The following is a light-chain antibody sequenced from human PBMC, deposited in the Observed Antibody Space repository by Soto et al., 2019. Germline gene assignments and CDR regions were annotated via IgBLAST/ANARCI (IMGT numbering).Light chain of an antibody. CDR1: QSISLW. V-gene: IGKV1-5*01. Sequence: DIQMTQSPSTLSASVGDRVTITCRASQSISLWLAWYQQKPGRAPKLLIHDASILQSGVPSRFSGSGSGTEFTLTISSLQPDDSATYSCQQYSSYSSYTFGQGTKLGIK. CDR3: QQYSSYSSYT. J-gene: IGKJ2*01. CDR2: DAS.